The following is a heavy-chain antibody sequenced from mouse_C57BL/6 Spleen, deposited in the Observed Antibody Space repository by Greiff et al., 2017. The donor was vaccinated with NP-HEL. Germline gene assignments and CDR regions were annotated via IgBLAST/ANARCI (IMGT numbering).Heavy chain of an antibody. V-gene: IGHV1-82*01. CDR3: ARSPYDYDGMDY. CDR1: GYAFSSSW. Sequence: VQLQQSGPELVKPGASVKISCKASGYAFSSSWMNWVKQRPGKGLEWIGRIYPGDGDTNYNGKFKGKATLTADKSSSTAYMQLSSLTSEDSAVYFCARSPYDYDGMDYWGQGTSVTVSS. D-gene: IGHD2-4*01. J-gene: IGHJ4*01. CDR2: IYPGDGDT.